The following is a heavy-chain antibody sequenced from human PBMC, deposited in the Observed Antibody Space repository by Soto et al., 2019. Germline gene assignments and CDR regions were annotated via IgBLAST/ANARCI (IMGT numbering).Heavy chain of an antibody. CDR1: GGSISSGGYY. D-gene: IGHD1-20*01. CDR2: IYYSGST. Sequence: QVQLQESGPGLVKPSQTLSLTCTVSGGSISSGGYYWSWIRQHPGKGLEWIGYIYYSGSTYYNPSLQSRVTIAVDTSKNQFSLKLTSVTAADTAVYYCARVVTGTSPRGYYFDYWGQGTLVTVSS. J-gene: IGHJ4*02. V-gene: IGHV4-31*03. CDR3: ARVVTGTSPRGYYFDY.